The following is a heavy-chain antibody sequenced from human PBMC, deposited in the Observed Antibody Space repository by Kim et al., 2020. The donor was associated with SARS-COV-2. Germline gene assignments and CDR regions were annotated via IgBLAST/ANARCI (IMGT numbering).Heavy chain of an antibody. CDR2: IKSKNSGGTA. V-gene: IGHV3-15*01. D-gene: IGHD3-16*01. CDR1: GLTFRDAW. CDR3: AHVASFWGKLHS. J-gene: IGHJ4*02. Sequence: GGSLRLSCSVSGLTFRDAWVTWVRQAPGQGLEYIALIKSKNSGGTADYGAPVKGRFTISRDDSRNTVFLQMNSLKIEDTGVYYCAHVASFWGKLHSWGRGTLVTVSS.